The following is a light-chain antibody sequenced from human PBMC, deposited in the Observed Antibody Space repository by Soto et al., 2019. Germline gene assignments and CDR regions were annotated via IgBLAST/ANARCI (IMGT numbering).Light chain of an antibody. Sequence: EIVLTQSPATLSVSPGEGATLSCRASQTITNHLVWYQQKPGQAPRLLIYDASTRATGIPARFSGSGSGTDFTLTISYLEPEDFAVYYCLQRSDWPITFGQGTRLENK. V-gene: IGKV3-11*01. CDR3: LQRSDWPIT. CDR1: QTITNH. J-gene: IGKJ5*01. CDR2: DAS.